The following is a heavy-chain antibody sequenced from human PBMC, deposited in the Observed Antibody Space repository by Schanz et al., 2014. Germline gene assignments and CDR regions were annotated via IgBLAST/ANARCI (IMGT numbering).Heavy chain of an antibody. CDR2: IIPILDVG. J-gene: IGHJ5*02. Sequence: QVQLVQSGAEVKKPGSPVKVSCKSSGGTFSSYAISWVRQAPGQGLEWMGRIIPILDVGNYAQQFQGRVTMTTDTSTSTSYMELTSLRFDDTAVYYCARGPLGTSPWGQGTLVTVSS. D-gene: IGHD5-12*01. CDR1: GGTFSSYA. CDR3: ARGPLGTSP. V-gene: IGHV1-69*04.